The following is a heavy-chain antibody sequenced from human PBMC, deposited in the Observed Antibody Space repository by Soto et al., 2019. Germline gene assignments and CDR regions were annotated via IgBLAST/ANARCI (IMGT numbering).Heavy chain of an antibody. CDR3: ARGGSYFAH. Sequence: GASVKDSCKASGDTHTIYLIHWLRQAPGQGLAWMGWINSVSGGADYAPRCQGRVAMTRDRSAATAFMELSRVRSDVSAVYYCARGGSYFAHWGQGTLVTVSS. J-gene: IGHJ4*02. CDR2: INSVSGGA. CDR1: GDTHTIYL. D-gene: IGHD1-1*01. V-gene: IGHV1-2*02.